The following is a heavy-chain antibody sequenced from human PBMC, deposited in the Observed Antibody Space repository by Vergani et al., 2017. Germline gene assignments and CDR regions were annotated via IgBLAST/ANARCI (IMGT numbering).Heavy chain of an antibody. CDR1: GFTFSSYS. Sequence: EVQLVESGGGLVQPGGSLRLSCAASGFTFSSYSMNWVRQAPGKGLEWVSYISSSSSTIYYADSVKGRFTISRDNAKNSLYLQMKSLRAEDTAVYYCARDPASYWYFDLWGRGTLVTVSS. V-gene: IGHV3-48*04. CDR3: ARDPASYWYFDL. J-gene: IGHJ2*01. CDR2: ISSSSSTI.